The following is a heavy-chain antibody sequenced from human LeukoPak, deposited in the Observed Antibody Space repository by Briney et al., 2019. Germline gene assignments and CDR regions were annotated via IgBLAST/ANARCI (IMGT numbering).Heavy chain of an antibody. CDR3: AIAGHSSGWASFDY. Sequence: GGSLRLSCAASGFTFSSYSMNWVRQAPGKGLEWVSSISSSSSYIYYADSVKGRFTISRDNAKNSLYLQMNSLRAEETAVYYCAIAGHSSGWASFDYWGQGTLVTVSS. V-gene: IGHV3-21*01. CDR2: ISSSSSYI. D-gene: IGHD6-19*01. J-gene: IGHJ4*02. CDR1: GFTFSSYS.